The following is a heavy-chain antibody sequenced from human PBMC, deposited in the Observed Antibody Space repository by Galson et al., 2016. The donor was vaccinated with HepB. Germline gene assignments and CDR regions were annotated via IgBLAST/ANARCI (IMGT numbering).Heavy chain of an antibody. D-gene: IGHD2-15*01. Sequence: SLRLSCAASGFSFNNYGMHWVRQAPGKGLEWVTGISYDGGNKYYADSVKGRFTISRDNSKNPLFLQMNSLRTEDTAVYCCAKLPGAVAATSDPFDIWGQGTMVTVS. CDR3: AKLPGAVAATSDPFDI. J-gene: IGHJ3*02. CDR1: GFSFNNYG. CDR2: ISYDGGNK. V-gene: IGHV3-30*18.